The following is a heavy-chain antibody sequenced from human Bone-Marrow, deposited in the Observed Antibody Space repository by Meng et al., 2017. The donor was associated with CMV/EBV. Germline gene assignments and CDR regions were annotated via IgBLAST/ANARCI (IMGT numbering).Heavy chain of an antibody. V-gene: IGHV3-9*01. J-gene: IGHJ3*02. CDR1: GFTFDEYS. CDR2: INWKGNSV. Sequence: GGSLRLSCAASGFTFDEYSMHWVRQTPGKGLEWVAGINWKGNSVGYADSVKGRFIISRENGKNSLYLEMHSLRGEDTALYYCAGVGISNDAFDIWGQGTMVTVSS. CDR3: AGVGISNDAFDI. D-gene: IGHD1-26*01.